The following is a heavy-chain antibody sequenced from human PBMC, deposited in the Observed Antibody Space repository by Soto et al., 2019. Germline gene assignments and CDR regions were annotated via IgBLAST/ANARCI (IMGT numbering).Heavy chain of an antibody. CDR3: ARQQWLSWFDP. CDR2: IYYSGST. Sequence: SETLSLTCTVSCASIISSSYYWGWIRQPPGKGLEWIGSIYYSGSTYYNPSLKSRVTISVDTSKNQFSLKLSSVTAADTAVYYCARQQWLSWFDPWGQGTLVTVS. CDR1: CASIISSSYY. V-gene: IGHV4-39*01. D-gene: IGHD6-19*01. J-gene: IGHJ5*02.